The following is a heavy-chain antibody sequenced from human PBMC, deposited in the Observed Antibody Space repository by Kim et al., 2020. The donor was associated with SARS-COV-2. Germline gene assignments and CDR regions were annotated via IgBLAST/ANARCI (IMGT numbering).Heavy chain of an antibody. CDR1: GGSFSGYY. Sequence: SETLSLTCAVYGGSFSGYYWSWIRQPPGKGLEWIGEINHSGSTNYNPSLKSRVTISVDTSKNQFSLKLSSVTAADTAVYYCARGRGGATGGMDVWGQGTTGTVSS. V-gene: IGHV4-34*01. CDR2: INHSGST. CDR3: ARGRGGATGGMDV. J-gene: IGHJ6*02. D-gene: IGHD5-12*01.